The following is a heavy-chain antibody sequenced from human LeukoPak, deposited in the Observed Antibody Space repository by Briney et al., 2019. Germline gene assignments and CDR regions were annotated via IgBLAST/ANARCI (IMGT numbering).Heavy chain of an antibody. D-gene: IGHD6-19*01. V-gene: IGHV1-18*01. CDR3: ARDPLLVAGVWVDY. J-gene: IGHJ4*02. Sequence: ASVKVSCKASGYTFTSYGISWVRQAPGQGLEWMGWISAYNGNTNFAQKLQGRVTMTTDTSTSTAYMELRSLRSDDTAVYYCARDPLLVAGVWVDYWGQGTLVTVSS. CDR2: ISAYNGNT. CDR1: GYTFTSYG.